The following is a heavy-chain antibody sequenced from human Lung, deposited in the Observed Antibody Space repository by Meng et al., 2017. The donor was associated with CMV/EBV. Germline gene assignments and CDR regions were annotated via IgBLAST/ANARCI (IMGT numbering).Heavy chain of an antibody. CDR3: AKEGPTAFSGTGLSLDY. Sequence: GGSLRLSCAASGFTFRTYAVSWVRQAPGKGLEWVSVISDGGGNTYYADSVKGRFTISRDNSKNTSDLQMNSLRVEDTAVYYCAKEGPTAFSGTGLSLDYWRQGXLVTVSS. CDR1: GFTFRTYA. V-gene: IGHV3-23*01. CDR2: ISDGGGNT. J-gene: IGHJ4*02. D-gene: IGHD1-1*01.